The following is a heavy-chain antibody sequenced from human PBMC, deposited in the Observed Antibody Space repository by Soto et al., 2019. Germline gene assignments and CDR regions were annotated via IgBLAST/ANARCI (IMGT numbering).Heavy chain of an antibody. CDR3: VRALYYYHGMDV. CDR2: INSDGSST. V-gene: IGHV3-74*01. J-gene: IGHJ6*02. CDR1: GFTFRSYW. Sequence: GGSLRLSCAASGFTFRSYWMHGVRQAPGKGLVWVSRINSDGSSTSYADSVKGRFTISRDNAKNTLYLQMNSLRAEDKAVYYCVRALYYYHGMDVWGQGTTVTVSS.